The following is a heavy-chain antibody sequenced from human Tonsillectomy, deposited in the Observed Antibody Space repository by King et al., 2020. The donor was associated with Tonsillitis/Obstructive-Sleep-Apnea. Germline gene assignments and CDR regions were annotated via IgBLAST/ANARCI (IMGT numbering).Heavy chain of an antibody. D-gene: IGHD6-13*01. CDR2: IYYSGTT. Sequence: VQLQESGPGLVKPSETLSLTCTVSGDSVSSGGYYWTWIRQPPGKGLEWIGYIYYSGTTNYNPSLKSRVTVSVDTANNQFSLKLSSVTAADTAVYYCARRIASAGYSFDYWGRGTLVTVSS. CDR3: ARRIASAGYSFDY. CDR1: GDSVSSGGYY. V-gene: IGHV4-61*08. J-gene: IGHJ4*02.